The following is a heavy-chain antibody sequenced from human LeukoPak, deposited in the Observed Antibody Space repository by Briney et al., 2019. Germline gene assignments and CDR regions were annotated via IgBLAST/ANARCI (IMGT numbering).Heavy chain of an antibody. V-gene: IGHV4-34*01. CDR3: ARGPRRITIFGVVIINWFDP. CDR2: INHSGST. J-gene: IGHJ5*02. CDR1: GVSFSGYY. D-gene: IGHD3-3*01. Sequence: SETLSLTCAVYGVSFSGYYWSWIRQPPGKGLEWIGEINHSGSTNYNPSRKSGVTISVETSKKKFTLKLRSVKATDTAVYYCARGPRRITIFGVVIINWFDPWGQGTLVTVSS.